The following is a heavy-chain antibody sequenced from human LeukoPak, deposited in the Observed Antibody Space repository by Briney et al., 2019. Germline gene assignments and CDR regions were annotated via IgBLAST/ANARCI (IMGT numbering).Heavy chain of an antibody. V-gene: IGHV1-2*02. D-gene: IGHD3-3*01. CDR3: ARDHGDDAFDI. J-gene: IGHJ3*02. CDR2: INSNRGGT. CDR1: GYTFTNYY. Sequence: SVKVSCKASGYTFTNYYIHWVRQAPGQGLEWMGWINSNRGGTNYAQKFQGRVTMTRDTSISTAYMELRSVRSDDTAVYYCARDHGDDAFDIWGPGTMVTVSS.